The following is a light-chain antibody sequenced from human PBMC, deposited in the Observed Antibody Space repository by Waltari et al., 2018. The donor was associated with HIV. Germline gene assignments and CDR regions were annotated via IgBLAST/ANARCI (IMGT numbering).Light chain of an antibody. CDR1: QGVGSN. CDR3: QQYKIRPRGNT. Sequence: DIVMTQSPAILSVSPGERVTLSCRASQGVGSNLAWYQQKVGQAPRLLMYGAATRAAEIPVRFSGSGSGTDFTLTIDSLQSEDFATYYCQQYKIRPRGNTFGQGTKLQIK. V-gene: IGKV3-15*01. CDR2: GAA. J-gene: IGKJ2*01.